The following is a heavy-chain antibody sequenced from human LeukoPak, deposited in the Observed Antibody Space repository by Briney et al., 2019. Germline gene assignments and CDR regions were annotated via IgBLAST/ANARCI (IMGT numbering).Heavy chain of an antibody. J-gene: IGHJ4*02. V-gene: IGHV3-30*02. CDR1: GSSFSGCG. Sequence: PGGSLTLSCAASGSSFSGCGMHWVRQAPGKGLEWVAFVWYDGRDKYYGDSVKGRFTISRDNSKNTLYLQMNSLRAEDTAMYYCAKDPYSYGSYFDYWGQGTLVIVSS. CDR3: AKDPYSYGSYFDY. D-gene: IGHD5-18*01. CDR2: VWYDGRDK.